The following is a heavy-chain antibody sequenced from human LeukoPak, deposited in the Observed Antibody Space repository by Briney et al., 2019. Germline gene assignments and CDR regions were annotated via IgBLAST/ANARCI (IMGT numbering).Heavy chain of an antibody. CDR2: INPNSGGT. D-gene: IGHD4-17*01. CDR3: ARGGFYGDYAAA. J-gene: IGHJ5*02. CDR1: GYTFTNYY. V-gene: IGHV1-2*02. Sequence: ASVKVSCKASGYTFTNYYMHWVRQAPGQGLEWMGWINPNSGGTNYAQNFQGRVTMTRDTSISTAYMELSRLTSDDTAVFYCARGGFYGDYAAAWGQGTLVTVSS.